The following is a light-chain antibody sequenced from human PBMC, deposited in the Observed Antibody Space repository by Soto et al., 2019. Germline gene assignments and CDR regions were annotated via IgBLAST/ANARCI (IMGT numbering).Light chain of an antibody. CDR3: SSYTSSSTHV. V-gene: IGLV2-14*03. CDR1: SSDVGGYDY. CDR2: DVN. J-gene: IGLJ1*01. Sequence: QSVLTQPASVSGSPGQSIAISCTGTSSDVGGYDYVSWYQQLPGKAPKLMIYDVNNRPSGASNRFSGSKSGNTASLTISGLQAEDEADYCCSSYTSSSTHVFGPGTKVTVL.